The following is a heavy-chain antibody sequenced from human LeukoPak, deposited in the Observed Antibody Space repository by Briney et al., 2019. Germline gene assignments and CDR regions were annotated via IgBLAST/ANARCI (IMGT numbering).Heavy chain of an antibody. D-gene: IGHD2-2*01. J-gene: IGHJ5*02. Sequence: ASVKVSCKASGYTFTGYYMHWVRQAPGQGLEWMGRINPNSGGTNYAQKFQGRVTMTRDTSISTAYMELRSLRSDDTAVYYCARDWWPVPAAPQGWFDPWGQGTLVIVSS. CDR3: ARDWWPVPAAPQGWFDP. CDR2: INPNSGGT. CDR1: GYTFTGYY. V-gene: IGHV1-2*02.